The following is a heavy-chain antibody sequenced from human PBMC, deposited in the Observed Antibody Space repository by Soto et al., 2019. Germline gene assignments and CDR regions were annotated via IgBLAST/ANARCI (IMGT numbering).Heavy chain of an antibody. CDR3: ARWLSDSSGYRPRYYFDY. J-gene: IGHJ4*02. D-gene: IGHD3-22*01. V-gene: IGHV3-53*01. Sequence: GGSLRLSCAASGFTVSGNYMSWVRQAPGKGLEWVSVIYSGGSTYYTDSVKGRFTISRDNSKNTLYLQMNSLRAEDTAVYYCARWLSDSSGYRPRYYFDYWGQGTLVTVSS. CDR2: IYSGGST. CDR1: GFTVSGNY.